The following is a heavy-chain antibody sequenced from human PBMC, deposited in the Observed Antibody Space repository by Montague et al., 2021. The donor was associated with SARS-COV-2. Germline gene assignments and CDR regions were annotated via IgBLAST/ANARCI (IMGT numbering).Heavy chain of an antibody. J-gene: IGHJ4*02. D-gene: IGHD3-10*01. CDR1: GFTFRDYA. CDR3: AKDGYYYGPGSRFDY. V-gene: IGHV3-9*01. CDR2: MSWNSGRI. Sequence: SLRLSCAASGFTFRDYAMHWVRQVPGKGLEWVSGMSWNSGRIGYADSVKGRFTISRDNAKNSVYLQMNSLRSEDTAMYYCAKDGYYYGPGSRFDYRGQGTLVTVSS.